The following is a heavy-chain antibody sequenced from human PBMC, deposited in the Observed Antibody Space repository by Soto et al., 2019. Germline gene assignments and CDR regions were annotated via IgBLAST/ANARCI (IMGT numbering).Heavy chain of an antibody. CDR2: IVPIYSTS. V-gene: IGHV1-69*06. Sequence: SVKVSCKASGGTLRNYAFSWVRQAPGQGLEWMGGIVPIYSTSKYAQKFQGRLTITADRSTSTAYMELSSLRSEDTAVYYCATDTGSYYDVDYWGQGTLVTVSS. J-gene: IGHJ4*02. D-gene: IGHD1-26*01. CDR1: GGTLRNYA. CDR3: ATDTGSYYDVDY.